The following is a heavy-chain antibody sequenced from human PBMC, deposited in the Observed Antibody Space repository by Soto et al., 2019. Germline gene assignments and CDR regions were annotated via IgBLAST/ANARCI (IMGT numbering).Heavy chain of an antibody. CDR3: ARLREVFDEWERPKPFAS. CDR1: GGAVNGSSEY. V-gene: IGHV4-39*01. Sequence: FLMNTVSGGAVNGSSEYWGWIRKPTRKGLEWIGYIYYSGSTYYNPSLKSRVTISIDTPKNQFSLKVSSVTAADTALYYCARLREVFDEWERPKPFASWGQRTLV. D-gene: IGHD1-26*01. CDR2: IYYSGST. J-gene: IGHJ5*02.